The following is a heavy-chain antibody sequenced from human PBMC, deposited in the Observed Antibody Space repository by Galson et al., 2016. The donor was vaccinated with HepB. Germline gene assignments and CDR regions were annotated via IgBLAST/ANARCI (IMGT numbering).Heavy chain of an antibody. CDR2: IDWNDDK. Sequence: PALVKPTQTLTLTCTFSGFSLSTSAVCVSWIRQPPGRALEWLGLIDWNDDKYYRTSLKTRLTISKDTSRNQVVLTMTNMEPVDTATYYCSRCGGDCTSASCYGVYYYAMGVWGQGTSVTVS. V-gene: IGHV2-70*13. CDR3: SRCGGDCTSASCYGVYYYAMGV. D-gene: IGHD2-2*01. J-gene: IGHJ6*02. CDR1: GFSLSTSAVC.